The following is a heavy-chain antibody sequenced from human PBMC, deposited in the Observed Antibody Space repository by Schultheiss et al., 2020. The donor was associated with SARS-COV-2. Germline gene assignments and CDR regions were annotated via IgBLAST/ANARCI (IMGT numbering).Heavy chain of an antibody. CDR2: IIPNSGGT. V-gene: IGHV1-69*04. J-gene: IGHJ4*02. CDR3: ASWGSYRSAFDY. CDR1: GGTFSSYA. D-gene: IGHD3-16*02. Sequence: SVKVSCKASGGTFSSYAISWVRQAPGQGLEWMGRIIPNSGGTNYAQKFQGRVTITRDTSASTAYMELSSLRSEDTAVYYCASWGSYRSAFDYWGQGTLVTVSS.